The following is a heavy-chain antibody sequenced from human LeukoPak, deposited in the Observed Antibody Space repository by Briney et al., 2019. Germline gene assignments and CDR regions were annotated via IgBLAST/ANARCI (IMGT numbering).Heavy chain of an antibody. CDR1: GFTFSTYS. V-gene: IGHV3-21*01. Sequence: GGSLRLSCAASGFTFSTYSLNWVRQAPGKGLEWVSSISISGTYIYYADSVKGRFTISRDNAKNSLYLQMNGLRAEDTAVYYCARDFGSGSLDCWGQGTLVTVSS. D-gene: IGHD3-10*01. J-gene: IGHJ4*02. CDR3: ARDFGSGSLDC. CDR2: ISISGTYI.